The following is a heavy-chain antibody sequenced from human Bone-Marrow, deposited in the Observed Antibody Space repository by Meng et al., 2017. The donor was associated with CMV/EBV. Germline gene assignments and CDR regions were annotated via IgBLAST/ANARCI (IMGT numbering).Heavy chain of an antibody. Sequence: GGSLRLSCKGSGYSFTSYWIGWVRQMPGKGLEWMGIIYPGDSDTRYSPSFQGQVTISADKSISTAYLQWSSLKASDTAMYYCARHPRLWLDGMAVWGQGDTVNVSS. CDR1: GYSFTSYW. D-gene: IGHD5-18*01. CDR3: ARHPRLWLDGMAV. CDR2: IYPGDSDT. J-gene: IGHJ6*02. V-gene: IGHV5-51*01.